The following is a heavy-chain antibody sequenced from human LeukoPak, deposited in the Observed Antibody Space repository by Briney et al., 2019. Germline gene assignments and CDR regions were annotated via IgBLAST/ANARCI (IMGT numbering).Heavy chain of an antibody. CDR2: ISGSGGST. J-gene: IGHJ3*02. V-gene: IGHV3-23*01. Sequence: PGGSLRLSCAASGFTFSSYAMSWVRQAPGKGLEWVSAISGSGGSTYYADSVKGRFTISRDNAKNALYLQVNSLRVEDTAVYYCARDRRVGGWGGAFDIWGRGTMVTVSS. CDR1: GFTFSSYA. CDR3: ARDRRVGGWGGAFDI. D-gene: IGHD2-21*01.